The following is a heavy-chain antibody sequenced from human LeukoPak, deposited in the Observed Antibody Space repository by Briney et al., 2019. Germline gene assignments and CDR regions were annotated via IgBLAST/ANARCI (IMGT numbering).Heavy chain of an antibody. CDR2: INQDGTEK. CDR3: ARNMGDY. Sequence: GGSLRLSCAASGFTFSTYWMTWVRQAPGKGLEWVADINQDGTEKNYVDSVKGRFTISRDNAKNSLYLQMNSLRAEDTAVYYCARNMGDYWGQGTLVTVSS. J-gene: IGHJ4*02. D-gene: IGHD2/OR15-2a*01. CDR1: GFTFSTYW. V-gene: IGHV3-7*04.